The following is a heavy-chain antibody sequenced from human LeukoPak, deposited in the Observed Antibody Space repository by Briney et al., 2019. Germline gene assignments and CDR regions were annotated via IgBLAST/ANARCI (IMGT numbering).Heavy chain of an antibody. CDR1: GFTFSSYA. CDR3: ARTFSGNYWIDY. D-gene: IGHD1-26*01. J-gene: IGHJ4*02. CDR2: ISSSGDT. V-gene: IGHV3-23*01. Sequence: PGGSLRLSCAASGFTFSSYAMSWVRQAPGKGLEWVSAISSSGDTYYAGSVKGRFTISRDNSKNTLYLQMNSLRAEDTAVYYCARTFSGNYWIDYWGQGTLVTVSS.